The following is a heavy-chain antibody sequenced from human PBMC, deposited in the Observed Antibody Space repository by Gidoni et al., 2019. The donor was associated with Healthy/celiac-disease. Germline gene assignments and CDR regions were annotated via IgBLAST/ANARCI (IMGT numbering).Heavy chain of an antibody. V-gene: IGHV6-1*01. Sequence: HGQVQQAGPGRVKPSPTLSLPCCISGDRVRSHSAAWNWIRQSPSRGLEWLRRTYYRSQWYNDYAVSVTSRITINPDTSKNQFSLQLNSVTPEDTAVYYWASSSWFYYYYCMDVWGQGTTVTVSS. CDR3: ASSSWFYYYYCMDV. D-gene: IGHD6-6*01. CDR2: TYYRSQWYN. J-gene: IGHJ6*02. CDR1: GDRVRSHSAA.